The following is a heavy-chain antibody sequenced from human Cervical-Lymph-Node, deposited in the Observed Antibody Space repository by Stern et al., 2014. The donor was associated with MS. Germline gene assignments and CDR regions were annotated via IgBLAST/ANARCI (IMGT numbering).Heavy chain of an antibody. D-gene: IGHD6-13*01. J-gene: IGHJ4*02. Sequence: EVQLVESGGGLVKPGGSLRLSCAASGFGFSTYTMNWVRQAPGKGLEWVSSITSGGSYMYYADSMKGRITISRDNAKNSLYLQMNSLRAEDTAVYFCASQTAAADYWGQGTLVTVSS. CDR2: ITSGGSYM. CDR3: ASQTAAADY. V-gene: IGHV3-21*01. CDR1: GFGFSTYT.